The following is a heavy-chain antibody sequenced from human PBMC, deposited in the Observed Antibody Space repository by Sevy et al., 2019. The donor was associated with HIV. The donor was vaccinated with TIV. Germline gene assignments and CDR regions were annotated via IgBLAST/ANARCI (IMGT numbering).Heavy chain of an antibody. CDR2: IYYSGSN. D-gene: IGHD5-18*01. CDR3: TSVGGGTAMVFAD. Sequence: SETLSLTCTVSGGSISSGGYYWSWIRQHPGKGLEWIGYIYYSGSNYYNPSLKSRVTISVDTSKNQFSLKLSSVTAADTAVYYCTSVGGGTAMVFADWGQGTLVTVSS. V-gene: IGHV4-31*03. CDR1: GGSISSGGYY. J-gene: IGHJ4*02.